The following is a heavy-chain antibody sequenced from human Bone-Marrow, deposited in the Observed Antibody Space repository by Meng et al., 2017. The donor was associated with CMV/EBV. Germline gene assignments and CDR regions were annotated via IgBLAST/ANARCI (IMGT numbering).Heavy chain of an antibody. J-gene: IGHJ3*02. CDR1: GFTVSSNY. CDR3: ARDDLYYDFWSGYYPDAFDI. CDR2: ISSSSSTI. D-gene: IGHD3-3*01. Sequence: GESLKISCAASGFTVSSNYMNWVRQAPGKGLEWVSYISSSSSTIYYADSVKGRFTISRDNAKNSLYLQMNSLRAEDTAVYYCARDDLYYDFWSGYYPDAFDIWGQGTMVTVS. V-gene: IGHV3-48*04.